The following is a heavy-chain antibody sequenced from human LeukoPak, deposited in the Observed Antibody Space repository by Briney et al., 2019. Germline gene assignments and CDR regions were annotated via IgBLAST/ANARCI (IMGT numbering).Heavy chain of an antibody. J-gene: IGHJ6*02. Sequence: PSETLSLTCAVYGGSLSGYYWNWIRQPPGKGLEWIGDINHSGSTNYNPSLKSRVTISVDTSKNQFSLKLSSVTAADTAVYYCARGLRFLEWLLPRGPERIYGMDVWGQGTTVTVSS. V-gene: IGHV4-34*01. CDR1: GGSLSGYY. CDR3: ARGLRFLEWLLPRGPERIYGMDV. CDR2: INHSGST. D-gene: IGHD3-3*01.